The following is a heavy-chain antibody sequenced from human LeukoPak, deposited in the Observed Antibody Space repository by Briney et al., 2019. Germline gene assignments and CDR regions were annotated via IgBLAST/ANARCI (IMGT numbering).Heavy chain of an antibody. Sequence: GGSLRLSCAASGFTFSSYAMHWVRQAPGKGLEWVAVISYDGSNKYYADSVKGRFTISRDNSRNTLYLQMNSLRAEDTAVYYCANWNDEYYWGQGTLVTVSS. V-gene: IGHV3-30-3*01. CDR2: ISYDGSNK. J-gene: IGHJ4*02. CDR1: GFTFSSYA. CDR3: ANWNDEYY. D-gene: IGHD1-1*01.